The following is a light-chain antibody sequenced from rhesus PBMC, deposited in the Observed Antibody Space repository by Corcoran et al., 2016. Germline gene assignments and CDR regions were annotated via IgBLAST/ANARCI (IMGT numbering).Light chain of an antibody. CDR1: TSGMASYSD. CDR2: SVS. J-gene: IGLJ6*01. Sequence: QAALTQPPSVSKSLGQSVTISCPGTTSGMASYSDVSWYQQHPGKAPRLLIYSVSNRPSGVSDRFSGFKSGSTASLTISGLQAEDEAIDYCCSYRGGSTHDVFGSGTKLTVL. V-gene: IGLV2-26*02. CDR3: CSYRGGSTHDV.